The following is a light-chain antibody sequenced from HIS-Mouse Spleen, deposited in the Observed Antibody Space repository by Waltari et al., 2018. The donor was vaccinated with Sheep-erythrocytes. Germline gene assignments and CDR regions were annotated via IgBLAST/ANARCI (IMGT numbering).Light chain of an antibody. Sequence: SAAPGQSITISCTGTSSDVGSYNLVSWYQQHPGKAPKLMIYEGSKRPSGVSNRFSGSKSGNTASLTISGLQAEDEADYYCCSYAGSSTWVFGGGTKLTVL. CDR3: CSYAGSSTWV. CDR2: EGS. CDR1: SSDVGSYNL. J-gene: IGLJ3*02. V-gene: IGLV2-23*01.